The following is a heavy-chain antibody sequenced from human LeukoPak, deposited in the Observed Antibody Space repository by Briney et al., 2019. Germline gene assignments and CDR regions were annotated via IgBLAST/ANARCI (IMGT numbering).Heavy chain of an antibody. V-gene: IGHV4-59*06. Sequence: PSETLSLTCTVSGGSISSYYWSWIRQPAGKGLEWIGFIYYRGTAYYDASLKSRVSISIDTSKNQFSLTLSSVTAADTAVYYCARIQGNGYYGWDYFDFWGQGTLVTVSS. D-gene: IGHD6-25*01. CDR2: IYYRGTA. CDR3: ARIQGNGYYGWDYFDF. CDR1: GGSISSYY. J-gene: IGHJ4*02.